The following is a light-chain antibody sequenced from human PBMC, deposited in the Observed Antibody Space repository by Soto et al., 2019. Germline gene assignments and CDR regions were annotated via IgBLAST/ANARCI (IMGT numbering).Light chain of an antibody. CDR3: QQHGSSPPIT. V-gene: IGKV3-20*01. Sequence: EIVLTQSPGTLSLSPGERASLSCRASQSVSSSYLAWYQQKPGQAPRLLIYGASSRATGIPDRFSGSGSGTDFTLTASRLEPEVFPVYYCQQHGSSPPITFGQGTRLEIK. J-gene: IGKJ5*01. CDR1: QSVSSSY. CDR2: GAS.